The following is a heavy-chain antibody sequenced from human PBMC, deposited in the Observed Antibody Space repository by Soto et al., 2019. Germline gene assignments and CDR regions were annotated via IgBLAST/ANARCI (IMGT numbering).Heavy chain of an antibody. Sequence: PSVKVSCEASGYTFTGYYMHWVRQAPGQGLEWMGWINPNSGGTNYAQKFQGWVTMTRDTSISTAYMELSRLRSNDTAVYYCAREEKKRTTLYYYYYGMDVWGQGTTVTVSS. CDR1: GYTFTGYY. CDR3: AREEKKRTTLYYYYYGMDV. CDR2: INPNSGGT. D-gene: IGHD1-7*01. J-gene: IGHJ6*02. V-gene: IGHV1-2*04.